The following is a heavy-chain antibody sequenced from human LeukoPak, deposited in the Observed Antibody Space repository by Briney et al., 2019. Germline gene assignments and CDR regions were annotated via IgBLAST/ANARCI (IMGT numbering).Heavy chain of an antibody. D-gene: IGHD3-10*01. CDR1: GGTFSSYA. V-gene: IGHV1-69*05. J-gene: IGHJ4*02. CDR2: IIPIFGTA. Sequence: ASVKVSCKASGGTFSSYAISWVRQAPGQGLEWMGGIIPIFGTANYAQKFQGRVTITTDESTSTAYMELSSLRSEDTAVNYCASNSGSYLYYFDYWGQGTLVTVSS. CDR3: ASNSGSYLYYFDY.